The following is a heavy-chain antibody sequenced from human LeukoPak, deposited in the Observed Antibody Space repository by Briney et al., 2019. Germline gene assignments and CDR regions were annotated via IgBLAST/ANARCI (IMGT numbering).Heavy chain of an antibody. CDR3: ARVLDWDFDY. CDR1: GGSIISGGYS. D-gene: IGHD2-21*01. Sequence: SETLSLTCPVSGGSIISGGYSWSWIRQPPGKGLEWIGYIYYSGSTYYNPSLKSRVTISVDTSKNQFSLKLSSVTAADTAVYYCARVLDWDFDYWGQGTLVTVSS. V-gene: IGHV4-31*03. CDR2: IYYSGST. J-gene: IGHJ4*02.